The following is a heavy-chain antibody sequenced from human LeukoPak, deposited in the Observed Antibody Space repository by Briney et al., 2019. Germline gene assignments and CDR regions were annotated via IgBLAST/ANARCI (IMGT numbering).Heavy chain of an antibody. D-gene: IGHD3-10*01. J-gene: IGHJ6*02. CDR2: ISSSSSYI. V-gene: IGHV3-21*01. Sequence: GGSLRLSCAASGFTFSSYSMNWVRQAPGKGRGWVSSISSSSSYIYYADSVKGRFTSSRDNAKNSLYLQMNSLRAEDTAVYYCARDFMVRGVMGTAEDYYGMDVWGQGTTVTVSS. CDR3: ARDFMVRGVMGTAEDYYGMDV. CDR1: GFTFSSYS.